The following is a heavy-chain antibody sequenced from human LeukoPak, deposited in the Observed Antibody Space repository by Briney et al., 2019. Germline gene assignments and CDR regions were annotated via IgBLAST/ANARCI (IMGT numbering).Heavy chain of an antibody. CDR3: ARDRHNSTWYGGNFDY. J-gene: IGHJ4*02. Sequence: ASVKVSCKASGYTFTGYYVHWVRQAPGQGLEWMGWIDPNSGGANYAQKFQGRVTMTRDTSISTAYLELSRLTSDDTAVFYCARDRHNSTWYGGNFDYWGQGTLVTVFS. D-gene: IGHD6-13*01. CDR1: GYTFTGYY. V-gene: IGHV1-2*02. CDR2: IDPNSGGA.